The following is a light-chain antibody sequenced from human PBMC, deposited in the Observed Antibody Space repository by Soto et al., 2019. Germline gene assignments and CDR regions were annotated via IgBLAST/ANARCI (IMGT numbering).Light chain of an antibody. CDR2: GAS. CDR1: QTVSSSS. V-gene: IGKV3-20*01. J-gene: IGKJ1*01. Sequence: EMVLTQSPGTLSLSRGERSTLSCMASQTVSSSSLAWYQQKPGQAPRLLIFGASTRAAGFPDRFSGSGSGTDFTLTISRLEPEDFAVYYCQQNGSFPWTFGQGTKVDIK. CDR3: QQNGSFPWT.